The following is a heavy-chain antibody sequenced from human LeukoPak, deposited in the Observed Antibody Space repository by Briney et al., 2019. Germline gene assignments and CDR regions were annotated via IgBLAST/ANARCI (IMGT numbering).Heavy chain of an antibody. CDR1: GGPISSYY. Sequence: SETLSLTCTVSGGPISSYYWSWIRQPPGKGLEWIGYICYSGSTNYNPSLKSRVTISVDTSKNQFSLKLSSVTAADTAVYYCARTPPVYGMDVWGQGTTVTVSS. V-gene: IGHV4-59*01. J-gene: IGHJ6*02. CDR2: ICYSGST. CDR3: ARTPPVYGMDV.